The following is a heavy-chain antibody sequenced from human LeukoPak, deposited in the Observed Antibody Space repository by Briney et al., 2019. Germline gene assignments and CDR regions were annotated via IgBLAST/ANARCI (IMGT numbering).Heavy chain of an antibody. CDR2: INYSGST. J-gene: IGHJ1*01. Sequence: SETLSLICTVSVDFVSRYYWSWTRQPPGKGLEGIGYINYSGSTNYNPSLKSRVTISGYTSKNQFSLKLSSVTAADTAVYYCASSSPGTEYFHHWGQGTLVTVSS. CDR3: ASSSPGTEYFHH. CDR1: VDFVSRYY. V-gene: IGHV4-59*08.